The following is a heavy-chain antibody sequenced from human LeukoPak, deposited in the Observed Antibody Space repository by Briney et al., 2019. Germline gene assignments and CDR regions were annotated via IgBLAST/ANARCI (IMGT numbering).Heavy chain of an antibody. Sequence: PSETLSLTCTVSGGSMRSHYWSWVRQPPGKGLEWLGYIYYSGSTNYNPSLKSRVTISLDTSKNQFSLKLSSVTAADTAVYYCAREGTDQYYYYYMDVWGKGTTVTVSS. CDR3: AREGTDQYYYYYMDV. CDR1: GGSMRSHY. V-gene: IGHV4-59*11. CDR2: IYYSGST. D-gene: IGHD3-10*01. J-gene: IGHJ6*03.